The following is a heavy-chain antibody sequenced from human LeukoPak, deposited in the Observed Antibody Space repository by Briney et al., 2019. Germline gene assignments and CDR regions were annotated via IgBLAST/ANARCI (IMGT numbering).Heavy chain of an antibody. CDR1: GFTFSSYA. CDR2: ISGSGGST. J-gene: IGHJ6*02. CDR3: AKDHYGSESYPTGMDV. D-gene: IGHD3-10*01. Sequence: GGSLRLSCAASGFTFSSYAMSWVRQAPGKGLEWVSAISGSGGSTYYADSVKGRFTISRDNSKNTLYLQMNSLRAEDTALYYCAKDHYGSESYPTGMDVWGQGTTVTVSS. V-gene: IGHV3-23*01.